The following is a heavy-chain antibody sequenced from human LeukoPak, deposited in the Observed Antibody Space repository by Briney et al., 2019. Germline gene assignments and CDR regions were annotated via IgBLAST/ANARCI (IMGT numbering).Heavy chain of an antibody. CDR1: GFTFSSYG. Sequence: GGSLRLSCAASGFTFSSYGMHLVRQAPGKGLEWVAFIRYDGSNKYYADSVKGRFTISRDNSKNTLYLQMNSLRAEDTAVYYCAKDRGSSSYYYYYYYMDVWGKGTTATVSS. D-gene: IGHD6-6*01. V-gene: IGHV3-30*02. CDR3: AKDRGSSSYYYYYYYMDV. CDR2: IRYDGSNK. J-gene: IGHJ6*03.